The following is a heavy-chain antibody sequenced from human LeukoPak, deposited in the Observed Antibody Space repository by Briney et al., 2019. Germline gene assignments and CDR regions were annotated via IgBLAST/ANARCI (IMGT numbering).Heavy chain of an antibody. V-gene: IGHV3-48*03. CDR1: GFIFSSYE. Sequence: PGGSLRLSCAASGFIFSSYEVNWVRQAPGKGLEWVSHITTSGSTIYYADSVKGRFTISRDNAKNSVYLQMNSLRAEDTAVYYCARRYCSSSICLLDYWGQGTLVTVSS. J-gene: IGHJ4*02. CDR2: ITTSGSTI. D-gene: IGHD2-2*01. CDR3: ARRYCSSSICLLDY.